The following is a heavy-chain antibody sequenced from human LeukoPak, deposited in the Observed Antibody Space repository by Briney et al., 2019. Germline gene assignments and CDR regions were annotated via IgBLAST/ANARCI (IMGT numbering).Heavy chain of an antibody. Sequence: PGGSLRLSCAASGFTFSSYAMHWVRQAPGKGLEWVSAISGSGGSTYYADSVKGRFTIPRDNSKNTLYLQMNSLRAEDTAVYYCAKVDSSSGWYNLDYWGQGTLVTVSS. CDR1: GFTFSSYA. CDR3: AKVDSSSGWYNLDY. V-gene: IGHV3-23*01. D-gene: IGHD6-19*01. J-gene: IGHJ4*02. CDR2: ISGSGGST.